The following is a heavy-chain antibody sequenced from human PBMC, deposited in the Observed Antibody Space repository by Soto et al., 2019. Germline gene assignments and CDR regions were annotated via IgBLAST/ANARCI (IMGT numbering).Heavy chain of an antibody. Sequence: SETLSLTCAVYGGSFSGYYWSWIRQPPGKGLEWIGEINHSGSTNYNTSLKSRVTISVDTSKNQFSLKLSSVTAADTAVYYCARGRSSGWYPYYYYGMDVWGQGTTVTVSS. D-gene: IGHD6-19*01. V-gene: IGHV4-34*01. CDR3: ARGRSSGWYPYYYYGMDV. CDR1: GGSFSGYY. J-gene: IGHJ6*02. CDR2: INHSGST.